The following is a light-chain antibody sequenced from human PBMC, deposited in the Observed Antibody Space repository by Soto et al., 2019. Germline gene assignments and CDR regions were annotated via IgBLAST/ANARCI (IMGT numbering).Light chain of an antibody. J-gene: IGKJ1*01. CDR1: QSISSW. Sequence: DVQMTQSPATLSASVRARVTITCRASQSISSWLAWYQQKPGKAPKLLIYDASSLESGVPSRFSGSGSGTDFTLTISRLEPEDFAVYHCQQDGSLSWTFGQGTKVDIK. CDR2: DAS. V-gene: IGKV1-5*01. CDR3: QQDGSLSWT.